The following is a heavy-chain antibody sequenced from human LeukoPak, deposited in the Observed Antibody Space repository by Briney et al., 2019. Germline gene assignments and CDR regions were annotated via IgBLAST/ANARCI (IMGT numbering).Heavy chain of an antibody. CDR2: ISNSGRTI. CDR3: VRRYCSSTSCTLDS. Sequence: GRSLRLSCAASGFTFSSYEMNWVRQAPGKGLEWVSYISNSGRTIFYADSVKGRFTVSRDNAKNSLYLQMNSLRAEDTAVYYCVRRYCSSTSCTLDSWGQGTLVTVSS. D-gene: IGHD2-2*01. J-gene: IGHJ4*02. CDR1: GFTFSSYE. V-gene: IGHV3-48*03.